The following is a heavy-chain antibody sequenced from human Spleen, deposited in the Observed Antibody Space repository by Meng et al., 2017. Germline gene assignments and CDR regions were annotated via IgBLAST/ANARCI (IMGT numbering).Heavy chain of an antibody. V-gene: IGHV3-23*01. D-gene: IGHD2-8*01. CDR2: LSWNGDSA. CDR3: ANSNHFDY. J-gene: IGHJ4*02. CDR1: GFTFDDYA. Sequence: GESLKIPCAASGFTFDDYAMNWVRQAPGRGLEWVSTLSWNGDSAYYADSVKGRFTISRDNSKNTLSLQMHSLGAEDTAAYYCANSNHFDYWGQGILVTVSS.